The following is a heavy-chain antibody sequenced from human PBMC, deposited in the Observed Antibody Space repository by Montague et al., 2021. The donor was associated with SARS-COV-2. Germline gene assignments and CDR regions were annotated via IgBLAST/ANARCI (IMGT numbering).Heavy chain of an antibody. D-gene: IGHD3-22*01. J-gene: IGHJ3*02. CDR2: IYYSGST. V-gene: IGHV4-39*01. CDR3: ASHTYYYDSSGSDAFDI. CDR1: GGSISSSSYY. Sequence: SETLSLTCTVSGGSISSSSYYWGWIRQPPGKGLEWIGSIYYSGSTYYNPSLKSRVTISVDTSKNRFSLKLSSVTAADTAVYYCASHTYYYDSSGSDAFDIWGQGTMVTVSS.